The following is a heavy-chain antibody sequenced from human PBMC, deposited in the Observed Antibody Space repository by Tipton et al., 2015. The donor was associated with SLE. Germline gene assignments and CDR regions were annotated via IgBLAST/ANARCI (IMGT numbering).Heavy chain of an antibody. Sequence: TLSLTCTVSGDSVKSRYWIWVRQPAGRGLEWLAYRFHDGNINYNPSLKTRLTMSVDTSRDQFSLTLNSVTAADTGIYYCAREGGPIRYGELLYYFDYWGQGTLVTVSS. V-gene: IGHV4-59*02. CDR3: AREGGPIRYGELLYYFDY. CDR2: RFHDGNI. CDR1: GDSVKSRY. J-gene: IGHJ4*02. D-gene: IGHD3-10*01.